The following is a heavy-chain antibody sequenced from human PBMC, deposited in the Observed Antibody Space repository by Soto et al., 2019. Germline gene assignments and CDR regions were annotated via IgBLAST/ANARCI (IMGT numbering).Heavy chain of an antibody. Sequence: PGGSLILSCTASGFTFSTYAMSWVRQAPGKGLEWVSTISDSGSTYYADSVKGRFTISRDNSKNTLYLEMNSLRAEDTAVYYCAKDKGGRYCSRTSCLYSFDYWGQGTLVTVSS. CDR3: AKDKGGRYCSRTSCLYSFDY. J-gene: IGHJ4*02. CDR1: GFTFSTYA. V-gene: IGHV3-23*01. CDR2: ISDSGST. D-gene: IGHD2-2*01.